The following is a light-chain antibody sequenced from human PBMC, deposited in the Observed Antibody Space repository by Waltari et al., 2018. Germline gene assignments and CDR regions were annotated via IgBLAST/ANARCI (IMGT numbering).Light chain of an antibody. J-gene: IGKJ2*01. CDR2: KAS. Sequence: DIQMTQSPSTLSASVGDTVTITCRARQSISSWLAWYQQKPGKAPKVLIYKASSLESGVPSRFSGSGSGTEFTLTISSLQPDDFATYYCQQYNDYLYTFGQGTKLEIK. CDR3: QQYNDYLYT. V-gene: IGKV1-5*03. CDR1: QSISSW.